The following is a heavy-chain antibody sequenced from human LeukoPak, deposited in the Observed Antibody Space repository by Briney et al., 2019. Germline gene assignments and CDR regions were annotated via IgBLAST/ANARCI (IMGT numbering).Heavy chain of an antibody. D-gene: IGHD3-22*01. CDR2: IHYSGST. CDR1: GGSISSYF. CDR3: ARQGVSSYQYYFDY. V-gene: IGHV4-59*08. Sequence: SETLSLTRTVSGGSISSYFWSWIRQTPGKGLEWIGDIHYSGSTNYNPSLKSRVTISVDTSKNQFSLKLTSVTAADTAVYYCARQGVSSYQYYFDYWGQGTLVTVSS. J-gene: IGHJ4*02.